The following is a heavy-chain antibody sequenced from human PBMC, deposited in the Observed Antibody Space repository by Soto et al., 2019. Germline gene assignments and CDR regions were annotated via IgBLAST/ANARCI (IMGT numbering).Heavy chain of an antibody. D-gene: IGHD3-10*01. Sequence: GGSLRLSCAASGFTFSSYGMHWVRQAPGKGLEWVAVIWYDGSNKYYADSVKGRFTISRDNSKNTLYLQMNSLRAEDTAVYYCARDWYYYGSGSHLIYYYYYMDVWGKGTTVTVSS. CDR1: GFTFSSYG. CDR3: ARDWYYYGSGSHLIYYYYYMDV. V-gene: IGHV3-33*01. CDR2: IWYDGSNK. J-gene: IGHJ6*03.